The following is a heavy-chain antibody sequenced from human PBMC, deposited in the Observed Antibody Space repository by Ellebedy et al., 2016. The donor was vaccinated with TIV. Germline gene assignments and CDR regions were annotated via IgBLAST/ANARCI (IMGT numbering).Heavy chain of an antibody. V-gene: IGHV3-23*01. CDR1: GFTFSNYA. D-gene: IGHD6-19*01. CDR2: ISGSGDFT. Sequence: GESLKLSCAATGFTFSNYAMSWVRQAPGKGPEWVSGISGSGDFTFYADSVKGQFIVSRDNSKNTVYLQMNSLGPDDSAVYYCAKEPYGSGWYGWFDPWGQGTLVTVSS. CDR3: AKEPYGSGWYGWFDP. J-gene: IGHJ5*02.